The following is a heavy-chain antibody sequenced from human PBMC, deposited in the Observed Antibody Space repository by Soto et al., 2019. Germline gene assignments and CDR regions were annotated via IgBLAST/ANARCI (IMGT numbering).Heavy chain of an antibody. CDR2: IDPSDSYT. Sequence: GESLKISCKGSGYSFTSYWISWVRQMPGKGLEWMGRIDPSDSYTNYSPSFQGHVTISADKSISTACLQWSSLKASDTAMYYCASVVVPAAIQGYYYYGMDVWGQGTTVTVSS. V-gene: IGHV5-10-1*01. J-gene: IGHJ6*02. CDR1: GYSFTSYW. D-gene: IGHD2-2*02. CDR3: ASVVVPAAIQGYYYYGMDV.